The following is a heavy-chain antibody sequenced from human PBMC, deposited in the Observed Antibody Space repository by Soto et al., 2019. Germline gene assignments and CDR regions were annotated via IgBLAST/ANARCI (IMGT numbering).Heavy chain of an antibody. J-gene: IGHJ6*02. V-gene: IGHV4-59*01. D-gene: IGHD1-26*01. Sequence: SETLSLTCTVSGGSISSYYWSWIRQPPGKGLEWIGYIYYSGSTNYNPSLKSRVTISVDTSKNQFSLKLSSVTAADTAVYYCAGSYYYYGMDVWGQGTTVTVSS. CDR3: AGSYYYYGMDV. CDR1: GGSISSYY. CDR2: IYYSGST.